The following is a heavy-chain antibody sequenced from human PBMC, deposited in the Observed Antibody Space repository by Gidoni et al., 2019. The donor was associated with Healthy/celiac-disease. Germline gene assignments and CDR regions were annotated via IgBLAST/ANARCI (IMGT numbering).Heavy chain of an antibody. CDR1: GYTFTSYY. Sequence: QVQLVQSGAEVKKPGASVKVSCKASGYTFTSYYMHWVRQAPGQGLEWMGIINPSGGSTSYAQKFQGRVTMTRDTSTSTVYMELSSLRSEDTAVYYCAREGGITGTLGYFDYWGQGTLVTVSS. D-gene: IGHD1-20*01. J-gene: IGHJ4*02. CDR2: INPSGGST. CDR3: AREGGITGTLGYFDY. V-gene: IGHV1-46*01.